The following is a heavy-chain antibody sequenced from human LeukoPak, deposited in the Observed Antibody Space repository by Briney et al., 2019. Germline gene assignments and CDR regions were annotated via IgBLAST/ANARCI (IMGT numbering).Heavy chain of an antibody. CDR2: IKQDGSEM. D-gene: IGHD6-13*01. CDR1: GFTFTTYW. Sequence: GGSLRLSCAASGFTFTTYWMGWVRQTPGKGLEWVANIKQDGSEMYYMDSVKGRFTISRDNAKNSLYLQMSSLTPEDTAVYYCARVAAAVPDQWGQGTLVTVSS. J-gene: IGHJ5*02. V-gene: IGHV3-7*04. CDR3: ARVAAAVPDQ.